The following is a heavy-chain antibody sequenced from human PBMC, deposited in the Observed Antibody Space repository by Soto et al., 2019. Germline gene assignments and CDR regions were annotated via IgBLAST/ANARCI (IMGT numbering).Heavy chain of an antibody. Sequence: ASVKVSCKASGYTFPGYYMHWVRQAPGQGLEWMGWINPNGGGTNYAQKFQGWVTMTRDTSISTAYMELSRLRSDDTAVYYCARSAVRIAAADQLFAFGYWGQGTLVTV. D-gene: IGHD6-13*01. CDR1: GYTFPGYY. J-gene: IGHJ4*02. CDR3: ARSAVRIAAADQLFAFGY. V-gene: IGHV1-2*04. CDR2: INPNGGGT.